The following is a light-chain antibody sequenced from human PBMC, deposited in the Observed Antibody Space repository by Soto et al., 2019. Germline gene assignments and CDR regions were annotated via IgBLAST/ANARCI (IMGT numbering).Light chain of an antibody. CDR2: DAS. Sequence: GERATLSCRASQSVSSYLAWYQQKPGQAPRLLIYDASNRATGIPARFSGSGSGTDFTLTISSLEPEDFAVYYCQQRSNWPPITFGPGTRLDFK. CDR1: QSVSSY. J-gene: IGKJ5*01. V-gene: IGKV3-11*01. CDR3: QQRSNWPPIT.